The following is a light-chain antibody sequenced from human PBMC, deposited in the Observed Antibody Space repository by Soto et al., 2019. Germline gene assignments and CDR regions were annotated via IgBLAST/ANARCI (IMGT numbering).Light chain of an antibody. J-gene: IGLJ1*01. V-gene: IGLV2-14*01. CDR3: SSYTSDSSYV. CDR1: SSDVGLYDY. Sequence: QSALTQPASVSGSPGQPITISCTGTSSDVGLYDYVSWYQQHPGKAPQLMIYAVSNRPSGVSNRFSASKSGNPASLFISGLQAEDEADYYCSSYTSDSSYVFGSGTKVTVL. CDR2: AVS.